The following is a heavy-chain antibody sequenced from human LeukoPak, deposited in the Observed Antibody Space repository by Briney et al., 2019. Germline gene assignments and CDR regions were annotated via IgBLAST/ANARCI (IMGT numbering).Heavy chain of an antibody. D-gene: IGHD3-3*01. CDR3: ARAYYDFWSGYSGYYGMDV. J-gene: IGHJ6*02. V-gene: IGHV4-59*01. Sequence: SETLSLTCTVSGGSISSYYWSWIRQPPGKRLEWIGYIYYSGSTNYNPSLKSRVTISVDTSKNQFSLKLSSVTAADTAVYYCARAYYDFWSGYSGYYGMDVWGQGTTVTVSS. CDR1: GGSISSYY. CDR2: IYYSGST.